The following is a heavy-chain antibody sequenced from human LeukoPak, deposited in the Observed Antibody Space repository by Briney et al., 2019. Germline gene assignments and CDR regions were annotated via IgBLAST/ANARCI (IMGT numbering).Heavy chain of an antibody. D-gene: IGHD2-2*01. Sequence: SETLSLTCTVSGRSINSDCFYWGRVRQPPGNGLDWIGYIYYSGDSYDSPSLKSRVPVSVATSKHQFSLKLRSVTAAGTAVYYCARGRPESAYFDYWGQGTLVTVSS. CDR3: ARGRPESAYFDY. CDR1: GRSINSDCFY. CDR2: IYYSGDS. J-gene: IGHJ4*02. V-gene: IGHV4-39*01.